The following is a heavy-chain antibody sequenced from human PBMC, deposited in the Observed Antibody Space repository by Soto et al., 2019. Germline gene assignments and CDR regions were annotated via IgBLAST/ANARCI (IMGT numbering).Heavy chain of an antibody. J-gene: IGHJ4*02. Sequence: QVQLVQSGADMKKPGASVKVSCKASGYTFTNHDINWVRQVPGQGLEWMGWMIPDSGRTRYAQKFQGRVSLTRNTSSSTAYMEFTSLKSEDSAVYYCARGDLFGFGVDFWGQGTLVTVPS. CDR2: MIPDSGRT. CDR3: ARGDLFGFGVDF. V-gene: IGHV1-8*01. CDR1: GYTFTNHD. D-gene: IGHD2-21*01.